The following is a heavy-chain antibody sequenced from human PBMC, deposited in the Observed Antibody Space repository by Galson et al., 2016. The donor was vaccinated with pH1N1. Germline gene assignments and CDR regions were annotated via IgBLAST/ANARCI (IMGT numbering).Heavy chain of an antibody. CDR2: IIGMFAKT. J-gene: IGHJ4*01. Sequence: SVKVSCKASGGTFSSFGISWVRQAPGQGLEWMGGIIGMFAKTNYAQKFQGRVTITADELTSTAYMDLSSLTSEETAVYYCARSPGYRVTALYNWGHGTLVPVPS. CDR1: GGTFSSFG. V-gene: IGHV1-69*13. D-gene: IGHD2-2*02. CDR3: ARSPGYRVTALYN.